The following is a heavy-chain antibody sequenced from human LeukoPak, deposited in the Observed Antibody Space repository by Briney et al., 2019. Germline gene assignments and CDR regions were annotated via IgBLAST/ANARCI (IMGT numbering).Heavy chain of an antibody. D-gene: IGHD2-15*01. J-gene: IGHJ4*02. CDR2: IYSGGST. CDR1: GFTVSSKY. V-gene: IGHV3-66*01. Sequence: GGSLRLSCAASGFTVSSKYMSWVRQAPGKGLEWVSVIYSGGSTFYADSVKGRFTISRDNSKNTLYLQLNSLRAEDTAVYYCARPPRKGGSGRDYWGQGTLVTVSS. CDR3: ARPPRKGGSGRDY.